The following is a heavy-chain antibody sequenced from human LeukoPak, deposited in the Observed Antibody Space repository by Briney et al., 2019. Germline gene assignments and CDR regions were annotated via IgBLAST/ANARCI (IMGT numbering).Heavy chain of an antibody. V-gene: IGHV4-59*01. J-gene: IGHJ4*02. CDR3: ARSSRDGYY. CDR1: GGSISSYY. D-gene: IGHD5-24*01. CDR2: IYYSGST. Sequence: SSETLSLTCTVSGGSISSYYWSWIRQPPGKGLEWIGYIYYSGSTNYNPSLKSRVTISVDTSKNQFSLKLSSVTAADTAVYYCARSSRDGYYWGQGTLVTVSS.